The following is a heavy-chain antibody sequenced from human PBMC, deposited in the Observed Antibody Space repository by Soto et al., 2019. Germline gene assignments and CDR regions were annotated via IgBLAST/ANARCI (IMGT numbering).Heavy chain of an antibody. CDR1: GFSVRTSG. CDR2: IWNDGNNK. D-gene: IGHD3-10*01. CDR3: ARDDNLQGNAVGV. Sequence: QVQLVESGGGVVQPGRSLSLSCAASGFSVRTSGMHWVRQAPGKGLEWVALIWNDGNNKVYADSVKGRFTISNDNSQNTIYLQMDSRRGEDTALYYCARDDNLQGNAVGVWGQGTMVTVSS. J-gene: IGHJ3*01. V-gene: IGHV3-33*01.